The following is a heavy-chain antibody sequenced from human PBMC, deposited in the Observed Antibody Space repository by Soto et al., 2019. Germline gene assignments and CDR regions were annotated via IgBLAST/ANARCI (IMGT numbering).Heavy chain of an antibody. CDR3: ARDLTTVTTTFDY. V-gene: IGHV1-18*04. Sequence: ASVKVSCKASGYTFTSCYMQWVRQAPGQGLEWMGRINPYGGNTNYAQKLQGRVTMTTDTSTSTAYMELRSLRSDDTAVYYCARDLTTVTTTFDYWGQGTLVTVPQ. D-gene: IGHD4-17*01. CDR1: GYTFTSCY. J-gene: IGHJ4*02. CDR2: INPYGGNT.